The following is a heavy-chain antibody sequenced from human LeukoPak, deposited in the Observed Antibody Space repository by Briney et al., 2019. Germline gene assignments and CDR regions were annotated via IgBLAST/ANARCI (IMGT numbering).Heavy chain of an antibody. CDR3: ARDPEMATITGFDY. Sequence: GGSLRLSCATSGFTFSPYPMHWVRQAPGKGLEWVAVIAYDGGNIFYAPSVRGRFTISRDNSRGTLSLQMNSLRAEDTAVYYCARDPEMATITGFDYWGQGTLVTVSS. V-gene: IGHV3-30*03. CDR1: GFTFSPYP. D-gene: IGHD5-24*01. CDR2: IAYDGGNI. J-gene: IGHJ4*02.